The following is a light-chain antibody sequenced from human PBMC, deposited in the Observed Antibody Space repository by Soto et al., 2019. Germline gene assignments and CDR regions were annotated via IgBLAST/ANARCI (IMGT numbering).Light chain of an antibody. CDR2: DAS. Sequence: FELKKSAASLFWKHGERATLSFRASQSVSSYLAWYQQKPGQAPRLLIYDASNRATGIPARFSGSWAGTGFTLTICGLGTDDEAVYCCQQRSKGLTFGGGTKVDIK. CDR1: QSVSSY. V-gene: IGKV3-11*01. CDR3: QQRSKGLT. J-gene: IGKJ4*01.